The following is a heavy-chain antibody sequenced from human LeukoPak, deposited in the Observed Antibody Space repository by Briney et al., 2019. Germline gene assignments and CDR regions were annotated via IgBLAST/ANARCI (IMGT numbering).Heavy chain of an antibody. V-gene: IGHV3-30*02. Sequence: PGGSLRLSCAASGFTFSSYGMHWVRQAPGKGLEWVAVIWYDGSNKYYADSVKGRFTISGDNSKNTLYLQVKSLTAEDTAVCCCAEDHGKGRYDSRENAGDWGQGTLVTVSS. CDR3: AEDHGKGRYDSRENAGD. CDR1: GFTFSSYG. CDR2: IWYDGSNK. J-gene: IGHJ4*02. D-gene: IGHD3-22*01.